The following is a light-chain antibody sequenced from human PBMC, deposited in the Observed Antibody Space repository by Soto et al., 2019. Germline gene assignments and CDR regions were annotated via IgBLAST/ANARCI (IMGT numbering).Light chain of an antibody. CDR2: DAS. Sequence: EIVLSQSPDTLYLSPGERATLSCRASQSVRSERLAWYQHKRGQAPRLVIFDASSRATGIPERFSGSGSGTDFTLTITRLEPEDFAVYFCQQYDVSPITFGLGTRLEIK. CDR3: QQYDVSPIT. J-gene: IGKJ5*01. CDR1: QSVRSER. V-gene: IGKV3-20*01.